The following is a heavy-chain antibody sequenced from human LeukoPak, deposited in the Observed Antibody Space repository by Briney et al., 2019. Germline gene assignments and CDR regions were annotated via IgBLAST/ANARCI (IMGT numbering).Heavy chain of an antibody. D-gene: IGHD3-22*01. V-gene: IGHV1-2*02. Sequence: ASVKVSCKASGYTFTGYYMHWVRQAPGQGLEWMGWINPNSGGTNYAQKFQGRVTMTRDTSISTAYMELSRLRSDDTAVYYCARDYDSGGYYSGFDYWGQGTLVTVSS. CDR1: GYTFTGYY. CDR3: ARDYDSGGYYSGFDY. J-gene: IGHJ4*02. CDR2: INPNSGGT.